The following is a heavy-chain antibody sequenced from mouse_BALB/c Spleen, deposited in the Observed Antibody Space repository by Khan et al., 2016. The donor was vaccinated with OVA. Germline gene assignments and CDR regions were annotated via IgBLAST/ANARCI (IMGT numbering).Heavy chain of an antibody. CDR2: INTYTGDP. V-gene: IGHV9-3-1*01. J-gene: IGHJ4*01. CDR3: ARMARRYALDY. CDR1: GYSFTNYG. D-gene: IGHD2-12*01. Sequence: QIQLVQSGPELKKPGETVKISCKASGYSFTNYGMNWVKQAPGKGLKWMGWINTYTGDPSYADDFKGRFAFSLETSASTAYLQINNLKNDDTAKYFCARMARRYALDYWGQGTSVTVSA.